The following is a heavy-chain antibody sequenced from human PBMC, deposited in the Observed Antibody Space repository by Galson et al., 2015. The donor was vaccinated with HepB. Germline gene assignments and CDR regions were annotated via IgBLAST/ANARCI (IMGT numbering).Heavy chain of an antibody. Sequence: VKVSCKASGGTFSSYAISWVRQAPGQGLEWMGGIIPIFGTANYAQKFQGRVTITADESTSTAYMELSSLRSEDTAVYYCARAGRIVVVPAALNYYYYGMDVWGQGTTVTVSS. J-gene: IGHJ6*02. CDR3: ARAGRIVVVPAALNYYYYGMDV. CDR2: IIPIFGTA. V-gene: IGHV1-69*13. D-gene: IGHD2-2*01. CDR1: GGTFSSYA.